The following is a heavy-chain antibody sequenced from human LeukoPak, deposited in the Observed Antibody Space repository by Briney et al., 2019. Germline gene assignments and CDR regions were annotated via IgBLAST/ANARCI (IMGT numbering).Heavy chain of an antibody. J-gene: IGHJ6*03. V-gene: IGHV1-3*01. CDR1: GGTFSSYA. Sequence: ASVKVSCKASGGTFSSYAISWVRQAPGQRPEWMGWMNAANGNTKYSQKFQGRITLIRDTSAATAYMELSSLRHDDLAVYYCARGRGTSGSNRDFYFYYYMDVWGKGTTVTVSS. CDR3: ARGRGTSGSNRDFYFYYYMDV. D-gene: IGHD2-15*01. CDR2: MNAANGNT.